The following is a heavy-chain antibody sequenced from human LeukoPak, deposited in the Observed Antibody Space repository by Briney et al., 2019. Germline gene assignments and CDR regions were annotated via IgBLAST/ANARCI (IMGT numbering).Heavy chain of an antibody. Sequence: KPGGSLRLSCAASGFTFSSYSMNWVRQAPGKGLEWVSSISSSSSYIYYADSVKGRFTISRDNAKNSLYLQMNSLRAEDTAVYYCARDHRGHSSSWHWGQGTLVTVSS. J-gene: IGHJ4*02. CDR3: ARDHRGHSSSWH. V-gene: IGHV3-21*01. CDR2: ISSSSSYI. D-gene: IGHD6-13*01. CDR1: GFTFSSYS.